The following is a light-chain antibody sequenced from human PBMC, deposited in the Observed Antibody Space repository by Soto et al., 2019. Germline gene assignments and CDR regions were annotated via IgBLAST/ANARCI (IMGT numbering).Light chain of an antibody. CDR1: QTISNH. CDR2: GAS. CDR3: QQHNALPA. V-gene: IGKV1-33*01. J-gene: IGKJ4*01. Sequence: DIPMTQSPSSLSASVGDRVTITCRASQTISNHLNWYQQKPGQAPNLLIYGASTLQSGVPSRFSGSGSETDFTFSISSLQPEDIATYYCQQHNALPAFGGGTKVQIK.